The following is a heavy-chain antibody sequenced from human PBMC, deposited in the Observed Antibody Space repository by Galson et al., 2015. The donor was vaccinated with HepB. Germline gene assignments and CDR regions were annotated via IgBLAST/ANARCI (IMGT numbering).Heavy chain of an antibody. D-gene: IGHD2-2*01. V-gene: IGHV3-53*01. CDR2: IYSGGST. J-gene: IGHJ4*02. CDR1: GFTVSSNY. CDR3: ARDLGYCSSTSCYYDY. Sequence: SLRLSCAASGFTVSSNYMSWVRQAPGKGLEWVSVIYSGGSTYYADSVKGRFTISRDNSKNTLYLQMNSLRAEDTAVYYCARDLGYCSSTSCYYDYWGQGTLVTVSS.